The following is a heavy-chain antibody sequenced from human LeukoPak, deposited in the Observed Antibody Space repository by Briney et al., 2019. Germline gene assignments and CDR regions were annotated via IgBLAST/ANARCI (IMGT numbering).Heavy chain of an antibody. D-gene: IGHD3-10*02. CDR1: GGTFSSYA. Sequence: ASVKVSCKASGGTFSSYAISWVRQAPGQGLEWMGWISAYNGNTNYAQKLQGRVTMTTDTSTSTAYMELRSLRSDDTAVYYCARGSRFGEPFDYWGQGTLVTVSS. V-gene: IGHV1-18*01. CDR2: ISAYNGNT. J-gene: IGHJ4*02. CDR3: ARGSRFGEPFDY.